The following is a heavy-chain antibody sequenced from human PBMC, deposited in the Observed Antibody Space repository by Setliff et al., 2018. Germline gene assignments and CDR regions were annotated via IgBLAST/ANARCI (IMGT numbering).Heavy chain of an antibody. Sequence: LSLTCTVSGDSISSGDYFWSWIRQPPGKGLEWIAYIYHSGSAYYNPSLKSRVTMSVDTSKNQFSLHLTSVTAADTAVYYCAREMGTSTSSDAFDVWGQGMMVTVSS. D-gene: IGHD1-26*01. CDR1: GDSISSGDYF. CDR2: IYHSGSA. J-gene: IGHJ3*01. CDR3: AREMGTSTSSDAFDV. V-gene: IGHV4-30-4*08.